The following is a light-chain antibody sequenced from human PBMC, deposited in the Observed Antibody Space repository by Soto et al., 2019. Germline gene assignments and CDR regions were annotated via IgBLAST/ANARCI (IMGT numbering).Light chain of an antibody. Sequence: EIVLTQSPGTLSLSPGERATLSCRASQSVSSSYLAWYQQKPGQAPSLLSSGASSTAAGSTDRFSGSGSGINLTLTIRRLEAEAFAVYYCQQYGTSPAFGQGTKVEIK. CDR1: QSVSSSY. CDR2: GAS. CDR3: QQYGTSPA. J-gene: IGKJ1*01. V-gene: IGKV3-20*01.